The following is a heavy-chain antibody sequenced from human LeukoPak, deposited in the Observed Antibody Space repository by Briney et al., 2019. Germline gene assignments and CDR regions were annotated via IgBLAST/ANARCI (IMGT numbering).Heavy chain of an antibody. CDR1: GFTFSRYW. V-gene: IGHV3-7*01. D-gene: IGHD1-26*01. CDR2: IKQDGSEK. J-gene: IGHJ4*02. Sequence: GGSLRLSCGASGFTFSRYWMSWVRQAPGKGLEWVANIKQDGSEKHYVDSVKGRFTISRDNAENSLFLQMNNLRAEDTAIYYCVNYDTTTGQSDYWGQGTLVTVSS. CDR3: VNYDTTTGQSDY.